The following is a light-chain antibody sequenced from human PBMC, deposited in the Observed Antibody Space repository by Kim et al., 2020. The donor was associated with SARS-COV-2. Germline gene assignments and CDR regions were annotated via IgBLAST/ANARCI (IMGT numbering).Light chain of an antibody. V-gene: IGKV3-20*01. CDR3: QQYDSSPWT. J-gene: IGKJ1*01. CDR1: QSVSSSY. Sequence: SPGERATLSCRASQSVSSSYLTWYQQKPGQAPRLLIYGASSRATGIPDTVSGSGSGTDFTLTISRLEPEDFAVYYCQQYDSSPWTFGQGTKVDIK. CDR2: GAS.